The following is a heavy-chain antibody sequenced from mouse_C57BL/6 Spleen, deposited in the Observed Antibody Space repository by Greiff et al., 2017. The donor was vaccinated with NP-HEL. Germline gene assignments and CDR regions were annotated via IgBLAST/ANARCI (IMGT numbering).Heavy chain of an antibody. CDR1: GFTFSDYG. J-gene: IGHJ4*01. CDR2: ISSGSSTI. V-gene: IGHV5-17*01. Sequence: EVQVVESGGGLVKPGGSLKLSCAASGFTFSDYGMHWVRQAPEKGLEWVAYISSGSSTIYYADSVKGRFTISRDNAKNTLFLQMTSLRSEDTAMYYCARGGYPYYAMDYWGQGTSVTVSS. D-gene: IGHD2-2*01. CDR3: ARGGYPYYAMDY.